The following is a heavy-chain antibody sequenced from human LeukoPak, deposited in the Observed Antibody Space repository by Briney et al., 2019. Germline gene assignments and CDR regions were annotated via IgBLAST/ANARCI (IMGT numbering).Heavy chain of an antibody. D-gene: IGHD2-21*02. CDR1: GFTFDDYA. CDR3: ARVWCGGDCQDVAFDI. Sequence: GGSLRLSCAASGFTFDDYAMHWVRQAPGKGLEWVSGISWNSGSIVYADSVKGRFTISRDNAKNSLYLQMNSLRAEDTAVYYCARVWCGGDCQDVAFDIWGQGTMVTVSS. V-gene: IGHV3-9*01. CDR2: ISWNSGSI. J-gene: IGHJ3*02.